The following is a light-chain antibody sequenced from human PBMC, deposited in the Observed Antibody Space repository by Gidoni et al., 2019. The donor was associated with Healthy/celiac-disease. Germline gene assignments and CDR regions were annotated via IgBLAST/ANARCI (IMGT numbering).Light chain of an antibody. V-gene: IGKV3-20*01. CDR2: GAS. J-gene: IGKJ1*01. CDR1: QSVSSSY. Sequence: VFTPSPGTLSLSPGERATLSCRASQSVSSSYLAWYQQKPGQAPRLLIYGASSRATGIPDRFSGSGSGTDFTLTISRLEPEDFAVYYCQQYGSSPETFXXXTKVEIK. CDR3: QQYGSSPET.